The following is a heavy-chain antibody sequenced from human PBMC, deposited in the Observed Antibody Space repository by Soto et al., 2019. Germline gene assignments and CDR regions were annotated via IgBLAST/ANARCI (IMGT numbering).Heavy chain of an antibody. Sequence: SETVSLTCTVSGGSISSYYWSWIRQPPGKGLEWIGYIYYSGSTNYNPSLKSRVTISVDTSKNQFSLKLSSVTAADTAVYYCARDSLKGAAAGPSTTWYYYYGMDVWGQGTTVTVSS. CDR1: GGSISSYY. CDR3: ARDSLKGAAAGPSTTWYYYYGMDV. V-gene: IGHV4-59*01. D-gene: IGHD6-13*01. J-gene: IGHJ6*02. CDR2: IYYSGST.